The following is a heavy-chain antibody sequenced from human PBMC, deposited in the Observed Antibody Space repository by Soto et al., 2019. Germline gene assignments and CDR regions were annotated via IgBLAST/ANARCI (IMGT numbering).Heavy chain of an antibody. CDR3: ARGTDSSGYLRGYAFDI. J-gene: IGHJ3*02. V-gene: IGHV3-48*02. CDR2: ISSSSSTI. D-gene: IGHD3-22*01. CDR1: GFTFSSYS. Sequence: GGSLRLSCAASGFTFSSYSMNWVRQAPGKGLEWVSYISSSSSTIYYADSVKGRFTISRDNAKNSLYLQMNSLRDEDTAVYYCARGTDSSGYLRGYAFDIWGQGTMVTVSS.